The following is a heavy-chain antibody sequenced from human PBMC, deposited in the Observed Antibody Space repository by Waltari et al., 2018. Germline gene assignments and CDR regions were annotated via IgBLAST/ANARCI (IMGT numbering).Heavy chain of an antibody. V-gene: IGHV3-53*01. Sequence: EVQLVESGGGLIQPGGSLRLSCAASEFTVSSNYMSWVRQAPGRGLEWVSFIYGVGSTNYADSVKGRFSISRDNATNTRYLQMNSLRAEDTAVYYCAKEDSTNVVVVSATDYWGQGTLVTVSS. CDR2: IYGVGST. J-gene: IGHJ4*02. D-gene: IGHD2-21*01. CDR3: AKEDSTNVVVVSATDY. CDR1: EFTVSSNY.